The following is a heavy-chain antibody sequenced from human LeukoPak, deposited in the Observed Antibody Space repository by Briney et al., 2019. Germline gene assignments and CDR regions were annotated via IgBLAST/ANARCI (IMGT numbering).Heavy chain of an antibody. CDR2: INQDGSEI. CDR1: GFTFKSYW. CDR3: ARNKAAQD. D-gene: IGHD6-6*01. J-gene: IGHJ4*02. V-gene: IGHV3-7*01. Sequence: GGSLRLSCVGSGFTFKSYWMSWVRQAPGKGLEWVANINQDGSEIYYVDSVKGRFTISRDNAKDSLFLQMNSLKAEDTAVYYCARNKAAQDWGQGTRVTVSP.